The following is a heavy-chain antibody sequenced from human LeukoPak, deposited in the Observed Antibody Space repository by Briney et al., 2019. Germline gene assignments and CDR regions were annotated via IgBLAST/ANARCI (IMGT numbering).Heavy chain of an antibody. CDR2: LSNSGDIT. V-gene: IGHV3-11*04. Sequence: GGSLRLSCAASGFTFSDYYMHWIRQAPGKGLEWISSLSNSGDITYYVDSVKGRFSISRDNAKRSLYLQMRSLSAGDTAVYFCVRGGTFGVVTHLDVWGEGTTVTVSS. CDR1: GFTFSDYY. D-gene: IGHD3-3*01. J-gene: IGHJ6*04. CDR3: VRGGTFGVVTHLDV.